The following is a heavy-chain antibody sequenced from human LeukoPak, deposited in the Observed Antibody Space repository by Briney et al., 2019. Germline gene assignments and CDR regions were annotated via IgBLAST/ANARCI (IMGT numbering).Heavy chain of an antibody. D-gene: IGHD3-16*02. V-gene: IGHV3-48*01. Sequence: GGSLGLSCAASGFTFSSYSMNWVRQAPGKGLEWVSYISSSGSTVYYADSMKGRFTISRDNAKNSLYLQMNSLRAEDTAVYYCARAGIMITFGGVIDPFDYWGQGTLVTVSS. CDR2: ISSSGSTV. CDR3: ARAGIMITFGGVIDPFDY. J-gene: IGHJ4*02. CDR1: GFTFSSYS.